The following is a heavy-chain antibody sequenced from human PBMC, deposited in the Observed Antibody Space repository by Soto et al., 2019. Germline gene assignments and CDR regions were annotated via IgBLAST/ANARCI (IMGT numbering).Heavy chain of an antibody. V-gene: IGHV5-51*06. D-gene: IGHD3-3*01. J-gene: IGHJ4*02. Sequence: GESLKIFCKGSGYNVAGYWIAWVCYIPGKGLVLVGIFYPSDSDPRYRPSFQGHFTISADNSISSAYLHCCRLGASATVTYYCARVGVSTRTFDYWGQGTPVTVSS. CDR3: ARVGVSTRTFDY. CDR2: FYPSDSDP. CDR1: GYNVAGYW.